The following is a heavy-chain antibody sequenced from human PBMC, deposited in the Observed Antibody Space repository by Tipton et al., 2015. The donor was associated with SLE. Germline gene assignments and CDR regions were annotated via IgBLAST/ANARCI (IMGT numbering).Heavy chain of an antibody. D-gene: IGHD3-22*01. CDR1: GGSISSSSYY. CDR3: ARSSSGYYVDY. CDR2: IYYSGST. Sequence: LRLSCTVSGGSISSSSYYWSWIRQPPGKGLEWIGYIYYSGSTNYNPSLKSRVTISVDTSKNQFSLRLSSVTAADTAVYYCARSSSGYYVDYWGQGTLVTVSS. V-gene: IGHV4-61*05. J-gene: IGHJ4*02.